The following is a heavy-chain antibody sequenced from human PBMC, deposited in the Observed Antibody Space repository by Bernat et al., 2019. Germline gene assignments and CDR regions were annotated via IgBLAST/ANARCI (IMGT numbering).Heavy chain of an antibody. CDR2: ISGSGGST. V-gene: IGHV3-23*01. J-gene: IGHJ5*02. D-gene: IGHD6-19*01. Sequence: EVQLLESGGGLEQPGGSLRLSCAASGFIFSSYAMSWVRQAPGKGLEWVSAISGSGGSTYDAACVKGRFTISRDNSKNTLYLQMNSLRAEDTAVYYCARSNQWLVRWFDPWGQGTLVTVSS. CDR1: GFIFSSYA. CDR3: ARSNQWLVRWFDP.